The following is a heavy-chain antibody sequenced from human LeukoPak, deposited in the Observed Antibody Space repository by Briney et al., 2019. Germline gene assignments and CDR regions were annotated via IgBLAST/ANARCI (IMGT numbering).Heavy chain of an antibody. V-gene: IGHV3-48*04. D-gene: IGHD3-22*01. J-gene: IGHJ5*02. CDR1: GFTFSSYS. Sequence: GGSLRLSCAASGFTFSSYSMNWIRQAPGEGLEWVSYISSTASTIFYADSVKGRFTISRDNAKNSLHLQMNSLRAEDTAVYYCAREVYYYNSGGSFDPWGQGTLVTVSS. CDR2: ISSTASTI. CDR3: AREVYYYNSGGSFDP.